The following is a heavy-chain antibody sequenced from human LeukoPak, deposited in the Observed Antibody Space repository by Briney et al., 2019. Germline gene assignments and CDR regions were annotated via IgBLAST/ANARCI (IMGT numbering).Heavy chain of an antibody. V-gene: IGHV1-69*06. J-gene: IGHJ4*02. CDR2: IIPIFGTT. Sequence: SVKVSCKTSGGTFNSYAISWVRQAPGQGLEWMGGIIPIFGTTNYARKFRGRVTLTADKSTRTAYMELSSLRSEDTAVYYCARDNDSRDPPHFDYWGQGTLVTVSS. CDR3: ARDNDSRDPPHFDY. D-gene: IGHD3-16*01. CDR1: GGTFNSYA.